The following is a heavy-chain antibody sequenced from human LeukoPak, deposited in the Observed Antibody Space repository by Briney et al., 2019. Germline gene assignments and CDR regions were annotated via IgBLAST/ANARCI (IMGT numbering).Heavy chain of an antibody. CDR3: ARHGTSGTNLNWFDP. Sequence: KTSETLFLTCTVSGGSISSFYWSWIRQPPGKGLEWIGYIYYSGSTNYNPSLKSRVTISVDTSKNQFSLKLSSVTAADTAVYYCARHGTSGTNLNWFDPWGQGTLVTVSS. V-gene: IGHV4-59*01. CDR2: IYYSGST. CDR1: GGSISSFY. D-gene: IGHD1-1*01. J-gene: IGHJ5*02.